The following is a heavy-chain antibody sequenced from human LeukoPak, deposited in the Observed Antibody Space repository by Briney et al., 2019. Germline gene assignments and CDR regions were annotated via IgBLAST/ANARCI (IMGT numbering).Heavy chain of an antibody. Sequence: SETLSLTCAVYGGSFSGYYWSWIRQPPGKGLEWIGEINHSGSTNYNPSLKSRVTISVDKSRNQFSLKLHSVTAADTAVYFCARGGGTPTTVVTPFDYWGQGTLVTVS. CDR1: GGSFSGYY. D-gene: IGHD4-23*01. CDR3: ARGGGTPTTVVTPFDY. J-gene: IGHJ4*02. V-gene: IGHV4-34*01. CDR2: INHSGST.